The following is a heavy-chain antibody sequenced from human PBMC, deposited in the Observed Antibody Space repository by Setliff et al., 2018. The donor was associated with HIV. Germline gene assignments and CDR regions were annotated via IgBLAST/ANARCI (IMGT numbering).Heavy chain of an antibody. J-gene: IGHJ4*02. Sequence: ASVKVSCKASGYTFSDYYMHWVRQAPGQGLEWMGWISAYNGDTHYAQKLQGRVTMTTDTSTTTAYMELRSLRSDDTAMYFCARKGQQLPIDYWGQGTLVTVSS. CDR1: GYTFSDYY. D-gene: IGHD6-13*01. CDR2: ISAYNGDT. CDR3: ARKGQQLPIDY. V-gene: IGHV1-18*04.